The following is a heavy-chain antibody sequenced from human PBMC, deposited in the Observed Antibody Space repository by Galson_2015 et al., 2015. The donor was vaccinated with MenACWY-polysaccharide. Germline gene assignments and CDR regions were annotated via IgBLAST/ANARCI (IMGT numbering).Heavy chain of an antibody. V-gene: IGHV3-53*01. J-gene: IGHJ4*02. CDR1: GFTVNTR. CDR2: IYGRGNT. Sequence: SLRLSCAASGFTVNTRMSWFRQAPGKGLEWVSVIYGRGNTYYADSVKGRFTISRDNSKNTLYLQMNSLGAEDTAMYYCAREREGNPEAEFWGQGFLVTVSS. D-gene: IGHD5-24*01. CDR3: AREREGNPEAEF.